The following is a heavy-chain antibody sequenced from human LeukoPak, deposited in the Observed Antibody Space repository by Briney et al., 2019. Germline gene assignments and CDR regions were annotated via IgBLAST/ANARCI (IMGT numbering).Heavy chain of an antibody. Sequence: SETLSLTCAVYDGSFSGYYWSWIRQPPGKGLEWIGEINHSGSTNYNPSLKSRVTISVDTSKNQFSLKLSSVTAADRAVYYCARGSSGWSTEYFQHWGQGTLVTVSS. V-gene: IGHV4-34*01. CDR1: DGSFSGYY. CDR2: INHSGST. D-gene: IGHD6-19*01. CDR3: ARGSSGWSTEYFQH. J-gene: IGHJ1*01.